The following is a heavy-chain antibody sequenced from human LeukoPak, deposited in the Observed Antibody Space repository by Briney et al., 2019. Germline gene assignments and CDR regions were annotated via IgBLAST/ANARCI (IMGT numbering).Heavy chain of an antibody. D-gene: IGHD3-9*01. V-gene: IGHV4-59*01. CDR3: AREREIRYFDWFPHDAFDI. CDR2: IYYSGST. J-gene: IGHJ3*02. CDR1: GGSISSYY. Sequence: SETLSLTCTVSGGSISSYYWSWIRQPPEKGLEWIGYIYYSGSTNYNPSLKSRVTISVDTSKNQFSLKLSSVTAADTAVYYCAREREIRYFDWFPHDAFDIWGQGTMVTVSS.